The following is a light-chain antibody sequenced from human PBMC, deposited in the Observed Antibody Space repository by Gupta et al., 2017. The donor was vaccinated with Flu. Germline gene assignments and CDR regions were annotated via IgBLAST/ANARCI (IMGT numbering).Light chain of an antibody. CDR1: SYTDGGSYN. Sequence: QPLLSPPSPASSTPLPSVLLSYTDGGSYNISYNQQRPGSPPRSLLYYYPDSDKGQRSGVPGRFSGSKDASANTGILRISELQSEDDADYDGMNWPINGYWVFGGGTKLTVL. J-gene: IGLJ3*02. CDR2: YYPDSDK. V-gene: IGLV5-37*01. CDR3: MNWPINGYWV.